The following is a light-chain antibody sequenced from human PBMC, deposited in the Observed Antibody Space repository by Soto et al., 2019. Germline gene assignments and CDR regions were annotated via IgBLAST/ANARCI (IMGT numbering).Light chain of an antibody. CDR2: EVS. CDR3: SSYSGSTAFYV. V-gene: IGLV2-14*01. CDR1: SSDVGYYNF. J-gene: IGLJ1*01. Sequence: QSALTQPACVSGSPGQSITISCTGTSSDVGYYNFVSWYQQHPGKAPKLIIYEVSNRPSGVSNRFSASKSGNTASLTISGLQAEDEADYHCSSYSGSTAFYVFGTGTQLTVL.